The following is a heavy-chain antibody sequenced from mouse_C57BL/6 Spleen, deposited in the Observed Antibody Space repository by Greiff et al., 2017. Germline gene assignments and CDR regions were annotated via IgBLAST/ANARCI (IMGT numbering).Heavy chain of an antibody. CDR1: GFTFSDYY. CDR2: INYDGSST. CDR3: ARRSPDAMDY. Sequence: EVMLVESEGGLVQPGSSMKLSCTASGFTFSDYYMAWVRQVPEKGLEWVANINYDGSSTYYLDSLKSRFIIAIDNAKNILYLQMSSLKSEDTATYYCARRSPDAMDYGGQGTSVTVSS. V-gene: IGHV5-16*02. J-gene: IGHJ4*01.